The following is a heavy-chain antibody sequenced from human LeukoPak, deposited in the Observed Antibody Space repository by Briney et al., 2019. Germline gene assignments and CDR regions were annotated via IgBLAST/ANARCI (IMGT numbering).Heavy chain of an antibody. J-gene: IGHJ4*02. CDR3: AKDPFNIFGGL. V-gene: IGHV3-23*01. Sequence: GGTLRLSCAASGFTFSSYSMNWVRQAPGKGLEGVSGITASGPRTYYADSVKGRFTISRDNSKNEVYLQMDSLRAEDTAIYYCAKDPFNIFGGLWGQGTLVTVSA. D-gene: IGHD3-16*01. CDR2: ITASGPRT. CDR1: GFTFSSYS.